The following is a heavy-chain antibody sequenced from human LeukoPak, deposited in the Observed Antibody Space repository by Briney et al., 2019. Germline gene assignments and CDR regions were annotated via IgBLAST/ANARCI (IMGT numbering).Heavy chain of an antibody. CDR3: ARDLYGDLSNFDS. CDR2: MYSGGNT. V-gene: IGHV3-66*01. Sequence: GGSLRLSCAASGFTVSSSYISWVRQAPGKGLEWVSVMYSGGNTYYADSVKGRFTISRDKSKNTLYLQMNSLRAEDTAVFYCARDLYGDLSNFDSWGQGTLVTVSS. CDR1: GFTVSSSY. J-gene: IGHJ4*02. D-gene: IGHD4-17*01.